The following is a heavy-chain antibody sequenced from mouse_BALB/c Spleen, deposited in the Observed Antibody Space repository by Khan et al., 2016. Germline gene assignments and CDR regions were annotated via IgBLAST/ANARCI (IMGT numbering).Heavy chain of an antibody. CDR2: INTETGEP. J-gene: IGHJ3*01. V-gene: IGHV9-2-1*01. CDR3: ARRDDYDGFAY. CDR1: GYTFTDYS. Sequence: QIQLVQSGPELKKPGETVKISCKASGYTFTDYSMHWVKQAPGKGLKWMGWINTETGEPTYADDFKGRFAFSLETSASTAYLQINNLNNEDTATYFCARRDDYDGFAYWGQGTLVTISA. D-gene: IGHD2-4*01.